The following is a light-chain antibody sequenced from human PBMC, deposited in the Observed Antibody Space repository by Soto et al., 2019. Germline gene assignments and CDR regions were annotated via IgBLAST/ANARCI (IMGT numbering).Light chain of an antibody. Sequence: QSALTQPASVSGSPGQSITISCTGSSSDVGSYNLVSWYQQHPGKAPKLMVYESGKRPSGVSDRFFGSKSGNTASLTISRLQAEDEADYYCCSFARGTTLVFGGGTKLTVL. J-gene: IGLJ3*02. CDR1: SSDVGSYNL. V-gene: IGLV2-23*01. CDR3: CSFARGTTLV. CDR2: ESG.